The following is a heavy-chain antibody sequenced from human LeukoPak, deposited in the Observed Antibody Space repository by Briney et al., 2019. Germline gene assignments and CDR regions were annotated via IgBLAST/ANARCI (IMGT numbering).Heavy chain of an antibody. J-gene: IGHJ4*02. Sequence: PGGSLRLYCASSGFTFRNYALSWVREAPGTGLDWVSRRSASGGSPYYADPVKSRFTMSRDNSKNTLYLQSNSLRAEDTAIYYCAKSDRVAAVANHFDYWGQRNLVTVSS. D-gene: IGHD6-13*01. V-gene: IGHV3-23*01. CDR1: GFTFRNYA. CDR2: RSASGGSP. CDR3: AKSDRVAAVANHFDY.